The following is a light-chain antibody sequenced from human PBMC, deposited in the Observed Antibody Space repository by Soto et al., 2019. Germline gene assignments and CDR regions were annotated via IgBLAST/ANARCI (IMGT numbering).Light chain of an antibody. CDR2: GAS. CDR1: QTVIRNY. CDR3: QQHGTSPIT. J-gene: IGKJ5*01. V-gene: IGKV3-20*01. Sequence: ALTSSLDTLSLSPHHRVSISRVASQTVIRNYLAWHQQKPGQTPRLLVYGASSRATGIPDRFSGSGSGTDFTLTISRLEPEDFAVYYCQQHGTSPITFGQGTRLEIK.